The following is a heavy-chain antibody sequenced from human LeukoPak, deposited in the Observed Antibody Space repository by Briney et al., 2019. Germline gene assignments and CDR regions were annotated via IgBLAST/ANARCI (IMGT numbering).Heavy chain of an antibody. V-gene: IGHV1-18*01. CDR3: ARDRIRITIFGAQRYYMDV. CDR1: GYTFTSYG. CDR2: ISAYNGNT. J-gene: IGHJ6*03. D-gene: IGHD3-3*01. Sequence: ASVKVSCKASGYTFTSYGISWVRQAPGQGLEWMGWISAYNGNTNYAQKLQGRVTMTTDTSTSTAYMELRSLRSDDTAVYYCARDRIRITIFGAQRYYMDVWGKGTTVTVSS.